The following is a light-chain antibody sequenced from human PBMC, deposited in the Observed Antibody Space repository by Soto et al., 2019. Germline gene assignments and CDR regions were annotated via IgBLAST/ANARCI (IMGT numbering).Light chain of an antibody. CDR3: QQRGNWPLT. V-gene: IGKV3-11*01. Sequence: ETVLTQSPATLSLSPGERATLSCRASQSISSYLIWYQQKPGQAPRLLIYDASSRATGIPARFSGSGFGTDFTLTISSLEPEDFAVYYCQQRGNWPLTFGGGTKVEI. CDR2: DAS. CDR1: QSISSY. J-gene: IGKJ4*01.